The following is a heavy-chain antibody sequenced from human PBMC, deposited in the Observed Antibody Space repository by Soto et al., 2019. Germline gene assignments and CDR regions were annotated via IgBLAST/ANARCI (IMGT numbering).Heavy chain of an antibody. J-gene: IGHJ4*02. D-gene: IGHD3-9*01. CDR3: AKASNFDWLLRKVY. CDR2: ISGSGGST. CDR1: GFTFSSYA. V-gene: IGHV3-23*01. Sequence: GTLRLSCAASGFTFSSYAMSWVRQAPGKGLEWVSAISGSGGSTYYAGSVKGRFTISRDNSKNTLYLQMNSLRAEDTAVYYCAKASNFDWLLRKVYWGQGTLVTVSS.